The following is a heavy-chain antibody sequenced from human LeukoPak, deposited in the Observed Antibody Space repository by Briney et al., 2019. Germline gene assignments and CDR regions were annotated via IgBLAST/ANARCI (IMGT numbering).Heavy chain of an antibody. J-gene: IGHJ4*02. CDR2: INHSGST. D-gene: IGHD6-13*01. Sequence: KPSETLSLTCSVSGGSINSGYWSWIRQPPGKGLEWIVEINHSGSTNYNPSLKSRVTISVDTSRNQFSLKVSSVTAADTAVYYCARSERSGIYFDYWGQGTLVTVSS. CDR3: ARSERSGIYFDY. V-gene: IGHV4-34*01. CDR1: GGSINSGY.